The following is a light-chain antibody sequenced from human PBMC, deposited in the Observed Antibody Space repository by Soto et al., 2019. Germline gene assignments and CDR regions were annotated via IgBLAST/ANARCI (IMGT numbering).Light chain of an antibody. Sequence: IVMTQSPYTLYVSPGEGATLSCRASQSVRTKLAWYQQRAGQAPRLLIYGASTRATGIPDRFSVSGSGTEFTLTISSLQSEDFAVYYCQQYNSWPPITFGQGTRLEIK. V-gene: IGKV3-15*01. CDR1: QSVRTK. CDR3: QQYNSWPPIT. J-gene: IGKJ5*01. CDR2: GAS.